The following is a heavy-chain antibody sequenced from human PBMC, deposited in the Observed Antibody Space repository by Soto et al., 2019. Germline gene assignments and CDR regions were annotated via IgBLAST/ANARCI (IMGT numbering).Heavy chain of an antibody. CDR2: ISGSGGST. V-gene: IGHV3-23*01. D-gene: IGHD2-21*02. J-gene: IGHJ6*02. CDR1: GFTFSSYA. Sequence: PGGSLRLSCAASGFTFSSYAMSWVRQAPGKGLEWVSAISGSGGSTYYADSVKGRFTISRDNSKNTLYLQMNSLRAEDTAVYYCANCGDYLPTITNMDVWGQGTTVTVSS. CDR3: ANCGDYLPTITNMDV.